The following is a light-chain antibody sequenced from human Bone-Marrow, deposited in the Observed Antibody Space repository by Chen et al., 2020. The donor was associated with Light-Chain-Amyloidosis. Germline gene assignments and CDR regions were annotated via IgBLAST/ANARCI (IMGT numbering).Light chain of an antibody. Sequence: EIVLTQSPATLSLSPGDRATLSCRASQSVSSYLAWYPQKPGQAPRLLIYAASNRATGIPARFSGSGSGTDYTLTISSLEPEDFAVYYCQQRSNWPLITFGQGTRLEIK. V-gene: IGKV3-11*01. J-gene: IGKJ5*01. CDR2: AAS. CDR3: QQRSNWPLIT. CDR1: QSVSSY.